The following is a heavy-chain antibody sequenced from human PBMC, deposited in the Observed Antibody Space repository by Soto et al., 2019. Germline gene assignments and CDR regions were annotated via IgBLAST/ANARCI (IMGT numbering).Heavy chain of an antibody. J-gene: IGHJ4*02. Sequence: HSETLSLTCTVSGGSISSGGYYWSWIRQHPGKGLEWIGYIYYSGSTYYNPSLKSRVTISVDTSKNQFSLKLSSVTAADTAVYYCAREIYRDKRIDYWGQGTLVTVSS. D-gene: IGHD4-4*01. CDR1: GGSISSGGYY. CDR3: AREIYRDKRIDY. V-gene: IGHV4-31*03. CDR2: IYYSGST.